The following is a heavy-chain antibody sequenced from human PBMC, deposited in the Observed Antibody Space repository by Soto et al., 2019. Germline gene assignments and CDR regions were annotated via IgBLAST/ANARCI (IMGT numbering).Heavy chain of an antibody. J-gene: IGHJ3*02. V-gene: IGHV5-10-1*01. Sequence: GESLKISCKASGYTFTSYWISWVRQMPGKGLEWMGRIDPSDSYTNYSPSFQGHVTISADKSISTAYLQRSSLKASDTAMYYCASRIAVDAFDIWGQGTMVTVSS. D-gene: IGHD6-19*01. CDR3: ASRIAVDAFDI. CDR1: GYTFTSYW. CDR2: IDPSDSYT.